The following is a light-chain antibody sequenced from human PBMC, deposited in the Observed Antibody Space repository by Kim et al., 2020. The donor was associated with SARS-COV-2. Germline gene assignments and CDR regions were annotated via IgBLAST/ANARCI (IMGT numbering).Light chain of an antibody. Sequence: EIVLTQSPATLSLSPGERATLSCRASQSISTYLAWYQQKPGQAPRLLIYDASNRASGIPGRFSGSGSGTDFTLTISNLEPEDFAVYYCHHRSDWPLTFGGGTKEDIK. J-gene: IGKJ4*01. V-gene: IGKV3-11*01. CDR3: HHRSDWPLT. CDR1: QSISTY. CDR2: DAS.